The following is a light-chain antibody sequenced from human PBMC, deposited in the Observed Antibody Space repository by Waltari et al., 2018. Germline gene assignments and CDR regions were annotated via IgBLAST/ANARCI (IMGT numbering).Light chain of an antibody. Sequence: DIVMTQSPLSLPVTPGEPASISCRSSQSLRSTNGFNYLDWYLQKPGQSPQLLIQLGSSRASGVPARFSGSGSGTEFTLKISRVEAEDVGVYYCMQALQSPFTFGPGTTVDIK. CDR3: MQALQSPFT. J-gene: IGKJ3*01. CDR1: QSLRSTNGFNY. V-gene: IGKV2-28*01. CDR2: LGS.